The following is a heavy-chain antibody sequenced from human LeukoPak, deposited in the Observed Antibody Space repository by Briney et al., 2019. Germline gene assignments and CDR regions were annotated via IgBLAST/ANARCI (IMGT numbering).Heavy chain of an antibody. CDR2: ISWNSGSI. Sequence: GGSLRLSCAASGFTFDDCAMHWVRQAPGKGLEWVSGISWNSGSIGYADSVKGRFTISRDNAKNSLYLQMNSLRAEDTALYYCAKDRTNYYYDSSGYYYIAYWGQGTLVTVSS. V-gene: IGHV3-9*01. J-gene: IGHJ4*02. D-gene: IGHD3-22*01. CDR3: AKDRTNYYYDSSGYYYIAY. CDR1: GFTFDDCA.